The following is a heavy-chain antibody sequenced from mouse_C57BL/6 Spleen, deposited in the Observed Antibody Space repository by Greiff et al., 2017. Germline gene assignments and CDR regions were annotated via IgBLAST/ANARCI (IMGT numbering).Heavy chain of an antibody. CDR3: AFYYSKSLDH. D-gene: IGHD2-5*01. CDR1: GYTFTSYW. CDR2: IHPNSGST. V-gene: IGHV1-64*01. Sequence: QVQLQQPGAELVKPGASVKLSCKASGYTFTSYWMHWVKQRPGQGLEWIGMIHPNSGSTNYNEKFKSKATLTVDKSSSTAYMQISSLTSEDSAVYYCAFYYSKSLDHWGQVTTLTVSS. J-gene: IGHJ2*01.